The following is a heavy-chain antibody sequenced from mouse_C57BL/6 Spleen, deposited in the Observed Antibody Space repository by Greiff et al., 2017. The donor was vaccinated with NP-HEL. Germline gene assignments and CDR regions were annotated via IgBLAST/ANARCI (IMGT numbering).Heavy chain of an antibody. CDR1: GYTFTDYY. CDR2: INPNNGGT. V-gene: IGHV1-26*01. Sequence: EVQLQQSGPELVKPGASVKISCKASGYTFTDYYMNWVKQSHGKSLEWIGDINPNNGGTSYNQKFKGKATLTVDKSSSTAYMELRSLTSEDSAVYYCAKIYYYGSSAPSWYFDVWGTGTTVTVSS. D-gene: IGHD1-1*01. CDR3: AKIYYYGSSAPSWYFDV. J-gene: IGHJ1*03.